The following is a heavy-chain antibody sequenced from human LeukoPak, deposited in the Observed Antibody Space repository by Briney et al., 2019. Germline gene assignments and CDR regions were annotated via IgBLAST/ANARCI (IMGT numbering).Heavy chain of an antibody. J-gene: IGHJ5*02. D-gene: IGHD3-22*01. CDR1: GYSIDSGYY. CDR2: IYHTGST. CDR3: GYYDSSGRLSS. V-gene: IGHV4-38-2*02. Sequence: SETLSLTCTVSGYSIDSGYYWGWIRQPPGKGLEWVGSIYHTGSTYYNPSLESRLTISLDTSKNHFSLRLNSVTAADTAVQFCGYYDSSGRLSSWGQGTLVAVSS.